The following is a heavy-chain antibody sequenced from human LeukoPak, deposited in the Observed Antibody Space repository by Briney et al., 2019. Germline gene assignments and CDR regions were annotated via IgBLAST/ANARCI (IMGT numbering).Heavy chain of an antibody. V-gene: IGHV4-39*07. CDR1: GGSISSSNYY. CDR3: ARDRGFMVRGSRRGYDDYYYYMDV. J-gene: IGHJ6*03. Sequence: SETLSLTCTVSGGSISSSNYYWGWIRQPPGKGLEWIGSIHYSGSTYYNPSLESRVTISVDTSKNQFSLKLSSVTAADTAVYYCARDRGFMVRGSRRGYDDYYYYMDVWGKGTTVTISS. D-gene: IGHD3-10*01. CDR2: IHYSGST.